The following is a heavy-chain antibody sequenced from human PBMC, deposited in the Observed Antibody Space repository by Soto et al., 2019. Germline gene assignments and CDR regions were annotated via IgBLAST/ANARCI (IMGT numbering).Heavy chain of an antibody. D-gene: IGHD6-19*01. V-gene: IGHV4-4*02. J-gene: IGHJ4*02. CDR2: TRDSGGA. CDR1: SGSVFSSNW. CDR3: ASHLVMAGTRGFDH. Sequence: QVQLQESGPGLVKPSGALSLTCAVSSGSVFSSNWWSWVRLPPGMGLEWIGETRDSGGANYNPSLNSRVTITGDRSRNHIFLELSSVTAADTAVYYCASHLVMAGTRGFDHWGLGTLVTVSS.